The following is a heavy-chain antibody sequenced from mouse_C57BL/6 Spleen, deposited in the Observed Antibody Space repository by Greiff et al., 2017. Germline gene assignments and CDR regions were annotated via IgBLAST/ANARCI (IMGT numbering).Heavy chain of an antibody. CDR1: GYTFTSYW. D-gene: IGHD1-1*01. V-gene: IGHV1-69*01. Sequence: QVQLQQPGAELVMPGASVKLSCKASGYTFTSYWMHWVKQRPGQGLEWIGEIDPSDSYTNYNQKFKGKSTLTVDKSSSTAYMQLSSLTSEDSAVYYRARGDGSSYAWFAYRGEETLVTVSA. J-gene: IGHJ3*01. CDR3: ARGDGSSYAWFAY. CDR2: IDPSDSYT.